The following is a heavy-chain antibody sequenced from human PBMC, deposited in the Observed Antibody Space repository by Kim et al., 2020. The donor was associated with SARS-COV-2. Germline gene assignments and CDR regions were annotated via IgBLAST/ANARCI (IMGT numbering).Heavy chain of an antibody. J-gene: IGHJ4*02. CDR1: GYTFTTYY. D-gene: IGHD4-4*01. CDR2: ISAYNGYT. Sequence: ASVKVSCKASGYTFTTYYISWVRQAPGQGLEWMGWISAYNGYTNYAQKFQGRVTMTTDTSTSTAYMELRSLRSDDTAMYYCARESDSNFFDYWGQGTLVTVSS. V-gene: IGHV1-18*01. CDR3: ARESDSNFFDY.